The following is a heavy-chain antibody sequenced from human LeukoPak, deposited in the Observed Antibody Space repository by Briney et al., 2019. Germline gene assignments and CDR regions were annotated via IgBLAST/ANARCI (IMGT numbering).Heavy chain of an antibody. V-gene: IGHV3-48*01. D-gene: IGHD6-19*01. Sequence: PGGSLRLSCAASGFTFSSYAMHWVRQAPGKGLEWVSYISSSGTTIYYADSVKGRFTISRDNAKNSLYLQMNSLRAEDTAVYYCARDDYQYSSGWYFDYWGQGTLVTVSS. CDR1: GFTFSSYA. CDR2: ISSSGTTI. CDR3: ARDDYQYSSGWYFDY. J-gene: IGHJ4*02.